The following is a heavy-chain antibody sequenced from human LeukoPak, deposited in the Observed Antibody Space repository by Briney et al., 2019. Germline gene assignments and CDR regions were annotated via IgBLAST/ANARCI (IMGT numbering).Heavy chain of an antibody. CDR1: GFTFSSYS. D-gene: IGHD3-10*01. Sequence: GGSLRLSCAASGFTFSSYSMNWVRQVPGKGLEWVSGISWNSGSIGYADSVKGRFTISRDNAKNSLYLQMNSLRAEDTALYYCAKAIGSRPTLYFDYWGQGTLVTVSS. V-gene: IGHV3-9*01. CDR3: AKAIGSRPTLYFDY. J-gene: IGHJ4*02. CDR2: ISWNSGSI.